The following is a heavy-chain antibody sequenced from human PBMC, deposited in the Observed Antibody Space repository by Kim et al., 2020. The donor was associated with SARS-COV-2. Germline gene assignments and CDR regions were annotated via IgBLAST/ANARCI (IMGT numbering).Heavy chain of an antibody. V-gene: IGHV6-1*01. D-gene: IGHD3-10*01. Sequence: SQTLSLTCAISGDSVSSNSAAWNWIRQSPSRGLEWLGRTYYRSKWYNDYAVSVKSRITINPDTSKNQFSLQLNSVTPEVTAVYYCARGDITMVRGVISYYCSMDGWGRRSAVTVSS. CDR3: ARGDITMVRGVISYYCSMDG. CDR2: TYYRSKWYN. J-gene: IGHJ6*02. CDR1: GDSVSSNSAA.